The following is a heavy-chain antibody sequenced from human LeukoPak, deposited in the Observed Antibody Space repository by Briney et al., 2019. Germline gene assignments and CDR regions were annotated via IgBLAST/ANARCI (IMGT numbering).Heavy chain of an antibody. V-gene: IGHV4-61*02. CDR1: GGSISSGTYY. CDR3: ARRITLVRGVYYKGMDV. J-gene: IGHJ6*02. CDR2: IYTSGST. D-gene: IGHD3-10*01. Sequence: SETLSLTCSVSGGSISSGTYYWSWIRQPAGKGLEWIGRIYTSGSTYYNPSLKSRVTISVDTSKNQFSLKLSSVTAADTAVYYCARRITLVRGVYYKGMDVWGQGTTVTVSS.